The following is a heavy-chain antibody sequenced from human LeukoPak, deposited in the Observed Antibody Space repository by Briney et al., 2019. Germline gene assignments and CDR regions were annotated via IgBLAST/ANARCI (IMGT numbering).Heavy chain of an antibody. J-gene: IGHJ6*02. CDR1: GFTVSSNY. CDR3: ARVIAAAGMLDV. V-gene: IGHV3-66*01. D-gene: IGHD6-13*01. Sequence: GGSLRLSCAASGFTVSSNYMSWVRQAPGKGLEWVSVIYSGGSTYYADSVKGRFTISRDNSKNTLYLQMNSLRAEDTAVYYCARVIAAAGMLDVWGQGTTVTASS. CDR2: IYSGGST.